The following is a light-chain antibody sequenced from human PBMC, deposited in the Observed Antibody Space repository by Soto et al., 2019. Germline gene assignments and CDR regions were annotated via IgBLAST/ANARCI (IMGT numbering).Light chain of an antibody. J-gene: IGKJ1*01. V-gene: IGKV1-5*01. CDR1: RSISNW. CDR2: DVS. Sequence: DIQMTQSPSTLSASVGDRVTITCRASRSISNWLAWYQQNPGKAPKLLIYDVSSLESGVPSRFSGSGSGTEFTLTISSLQPDDFATYYGQQYNSFSPWTFGQGTKVESK. CDR3: QQYNSFSPWT.